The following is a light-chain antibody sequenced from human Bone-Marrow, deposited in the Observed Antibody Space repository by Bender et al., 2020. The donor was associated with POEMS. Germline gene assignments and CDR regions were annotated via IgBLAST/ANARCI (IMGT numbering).Light chain of an antibody. CDR3: SSYAGDFTLL. CDR2: EVT. CDR1: SNNVGSYNL. J-gene: IGLJ2*01. Sequence: QSALTQPASVSGSPGQSITISCTGTSNNVGSYNLVSWYQQLPGKALELIIYEVTKRPSGVSNRFSGSKSGNTASLTISGLQAEDEADYHCSSYAGDFTLLFGGGTRLTVL. V-gene: IGLV2-23*01.